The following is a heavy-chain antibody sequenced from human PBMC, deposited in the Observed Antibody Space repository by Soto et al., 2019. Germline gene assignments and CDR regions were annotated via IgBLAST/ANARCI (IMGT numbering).Heavy chain of an antibody. J-gene: IGHJ4*02. CDR3: ERATYYYDSSGYYYIDYFDY. Sequence: QVQLVQSGAEVKKPGASVKVSCQASGYTFTSYGISWVRQAPGQGLEWLGWISGYNGNTNYAQKLQGRVTMTPDTAKSTGYMELRSLRSDDTAVYYCERATYYYDSSGYYYIDYFDYWGQGTLVTVSS. CDR1: GYTFTSYG. CDR2: ISGYNGNT. D-gene: IGHD3-22*01. V-gene: IGHV1-18*01.